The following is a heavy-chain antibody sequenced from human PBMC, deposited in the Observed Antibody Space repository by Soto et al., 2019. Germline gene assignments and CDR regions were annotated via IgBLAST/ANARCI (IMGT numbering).Heavy chain of an antibody. Sequence: SETLSLTCTVSGGSISNYYWSWIRQPPGKGLEWIGYIYYTGSTNYNPSIKSRVTISVDTSKNQFSLKLSSVTAADTAVYYCASGRGYSYGSFDYWGQGTLVTVS. CDR3: ASGRGYSYGSFDY. D-gene: IGHD5-18*01. V-gene: IGHV4-59*01. J-gene: IGHJ4*02. CDR1: GGSISNYY. CDR2: IYYTGST.